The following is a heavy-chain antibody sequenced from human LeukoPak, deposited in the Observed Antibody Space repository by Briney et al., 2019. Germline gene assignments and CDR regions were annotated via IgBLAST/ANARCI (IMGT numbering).Heavy chain of an antibody. J-gene: IGHJ4*02. V-gene: IGHV4-34*01. Sequence: SETLSLTCAVYGGSFSSYYWSWIRQPPGKGLEWIGEINYSGSTNYNPSLESPVTISEDTSKNPCSLKLSSVTAADTAVYYCARGLFGIAAAAPFDYWGQGTLGTVSS. CDR3: ARGLFGIAAAAPFDY. CDR2: INYSGST. CDR1: GGSFSSYY. D-gene: IGHD6-13*01.